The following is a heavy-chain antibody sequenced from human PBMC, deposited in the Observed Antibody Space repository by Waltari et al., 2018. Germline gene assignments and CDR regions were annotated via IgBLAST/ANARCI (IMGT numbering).Heavy chain of an antibody. D-gene: IGHD6-25*01. Sequence: QVTLKESGPALVKPTQTLTLTCTFSGFSISTTGTGVSWIRQPPGKALEWLESIYWDDDQYYSTSLKSMLTISKDTSKNQVFLTMTNMDPVDTATYYCARGLAAAVHPWDYFDYWGQGVLVTVSS. CDR1: GFSISTTGTG. CDR2: IYWDDDQ. J-gene: IGHJ4*02. V-gene: IGHV2-70*04. CDR3: ARGLAAAVHPWDYFDY.